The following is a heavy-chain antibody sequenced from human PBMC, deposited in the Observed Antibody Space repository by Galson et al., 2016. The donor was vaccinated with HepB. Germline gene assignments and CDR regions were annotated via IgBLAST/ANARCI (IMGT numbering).Heavy chain of an antibody. Sequence: IGSSSYHWAWIRQPPGKGLEWIGSIYYVGRAYYRSSLKSRLTISLDPAKNHISLNLTSVTAADTAVYYCATVPGWESGIYDHWGQGTLVSVSS. CDR2: IYYVGRA. CDR3: ATVPGWESGIYDH. CDR1: IGSSSYH. V-gene: IGHV4-39*02. J-gene: IGHJ4*02. D-gene: IGHD1-26*01.